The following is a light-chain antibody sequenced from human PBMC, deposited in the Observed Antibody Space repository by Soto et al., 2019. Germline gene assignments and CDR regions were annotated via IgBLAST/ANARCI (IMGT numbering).Light chain of an antibody. J-gene: IGKJ5*01. V-gene: IGKV3-20*01. CDR1: QSVSNNY. CDR2: GAS. CDR3: QQYGSSPPIT. Sequence: LTRSPGTLSLSTGERATLSCRASQSVSNNYLAWYQQKPGQAPRLLIYGASSRATGIPDRFSGSGSGTDFTLTISRLEPEDFAVYYCQQYGSSPPITFGQGTRLENK.